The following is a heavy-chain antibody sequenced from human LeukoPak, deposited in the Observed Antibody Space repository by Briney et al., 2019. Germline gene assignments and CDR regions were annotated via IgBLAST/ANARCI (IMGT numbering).Heavy chain of an antibody. Sequence: GGSLRLSCAASGFAFSTYGMNWVRQAPGKGVEWVSYISGSGTTIYYADSVKGRFTISRDNSKNTLYLQMNSLRAEDTAVFYCARDEGSGSYLDYWGQGTLVAVSS. CDR1: GFAFSTYG. V-gene: IGHV3-48*01. J-gene: IGHJ4*02. CDR3: ARDEGSGSYLDY. D-gene: IGHD3-10*01. CDR2: ISGSGTTI.